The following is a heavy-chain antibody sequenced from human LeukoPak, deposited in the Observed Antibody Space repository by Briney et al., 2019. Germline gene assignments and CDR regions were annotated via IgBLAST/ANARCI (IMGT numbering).Heavy chain of an antibody. V-gene: IGHV4-30-4*08. J-gene: IGHJ5*02. Sequence: SQTLSLTCTVSGGSISSGDYYWSWIRQPPGKGLEWIGYIYYSGSTYYNPSLKSRVTISVDTSKNQFSLKLNSVTAADTAVYYCARLTPGKNWFDPWGHGTLVTVSS. CDR2: IYYSGST. D-gene: IGHD3-10*01. CDR1: GGSISSGDYY. CDR3: ARLTPGKNWFDP.